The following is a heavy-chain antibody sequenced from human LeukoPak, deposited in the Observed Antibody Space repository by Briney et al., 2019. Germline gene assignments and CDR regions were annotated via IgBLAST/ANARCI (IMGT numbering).Heavy chain of an antibody. D-gene: IGHD1-26*01. CDR3: ARGAQSGGYSGPFDI. J-gene: IGHJ3*02. Sequence: GGSLRLSCTPSGVTFSGYAMHWVRQAPGKGLGWVALIWFDGSNTYYADSVKGRFTISRDNSKNTLYLQMNSLRAEDTAVYYCARGAQSGGYSGPFDIWGQGTMVTVSS. CDR2: IWFDGSNT. CDR1: GVTFSGYA. V-gene: IGHV3-33*01.